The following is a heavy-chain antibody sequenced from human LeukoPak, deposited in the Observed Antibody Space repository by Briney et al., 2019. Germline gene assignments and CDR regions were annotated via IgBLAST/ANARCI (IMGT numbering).Heavy chain of an antibody. J-gene: IGHJ3*02. CDR1: GFTFSSYE. CDR2: ISSSGSTI. V-gene: IGHV3-48*03. CDR3: ARGFGVAVAGRAFDI. Sequence: GGSLRLSCAASGFTFSSYEMNWVRQAPGKGLEWVSYISSSGSTIYYADSVKGRFTISRDNAKNSLYLQMNSPRAEDTAVYYCARGFGVAVAGRAFDIWGQGTMVTVSS. D-gene: IGHD6-19*01.